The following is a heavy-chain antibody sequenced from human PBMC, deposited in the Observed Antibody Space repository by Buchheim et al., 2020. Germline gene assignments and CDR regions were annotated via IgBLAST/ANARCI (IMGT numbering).Heavy chain of an antibody. D-gene: IGHD3-3*01. CDR1: GGSISSYY. V-gene: IGHV4-59*01. CDR3: ASFKGDFWGGSGMDV. Sequence: QVQLQESGPGLVKPSETLSLTCTVSGGSISSYYWSWIRQPPGKGLEWIGYIYYSGSTNYNPSLKSRVTISVDTSKNQFSLKLSSVTAADTAVYYCASFKGDFWGGSGMDVWGQGTT. J-gene: IGHJ6*02. CDR2: IYYSGST.